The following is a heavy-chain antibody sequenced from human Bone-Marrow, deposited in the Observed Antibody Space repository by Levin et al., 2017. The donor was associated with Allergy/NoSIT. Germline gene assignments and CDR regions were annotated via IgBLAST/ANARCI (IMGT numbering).Heavy chain of an antibody. J-gene: IGHJ6*02. CDR2: IYYSGST. D-gene: IGHD3-9*01. V-gene: IGHV4-59*01. Sequence: SETLSLTCTVSGGSISSYYWSWIRQPPGKGLEWIGYIYYSGSTNYNPSLKSRVTISVDTSKNQFSLKLSSVTAADTAVYYCASGGRGYDILTGYPNYYYGMDVWGQGTTVTVSS. CDR1: GGSISSYY. CDR3: ASGGRGYDILTGYPNYYYGMDV.